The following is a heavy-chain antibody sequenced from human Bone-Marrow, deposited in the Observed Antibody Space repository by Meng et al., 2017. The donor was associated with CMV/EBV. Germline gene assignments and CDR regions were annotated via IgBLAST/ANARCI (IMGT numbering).Heavy chain of an antibody. CDR2: ISGSGGST. CDR1: GFTFSSYA. V-gene: IGHV3-23*01. CDR3: AKVLYGDYAHYYYYGMDV. Sequence: GESLKISCAASGFTFSSYAMSWVRQAPGKGLEWVSAISGSGGSTYYADSVKGRFTISRDNSKNTLYLKMNSLRAEDTAVYYCAKVLYGDYAHYYYYGMDVWGQGTLVTVSS. J-gene: IGHJ6*02. D-gene: IGHD4-17*01.